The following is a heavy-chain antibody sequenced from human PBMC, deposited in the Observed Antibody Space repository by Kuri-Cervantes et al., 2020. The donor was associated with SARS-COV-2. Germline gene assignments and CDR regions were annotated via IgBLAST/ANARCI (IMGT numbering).Heavy chain of an antibody. CDR2: INHSGNT. J-gene: IGHJ4*02. CDR1: GGSFSGYY. Sequence: GPLRLSCAGYGGSFSGYYWSWIRQPPGKGLEWIGEINHSGNTNYIPSLKSRVTISVDTSKKQFSLKMYSVTAADTAVYYCARDHLLVTADYWGQGTLVTVSS. D-gene: IGHD3-9*01. V-gene: IGHV4-34*01. CDR3: ARDHLLVTADY.